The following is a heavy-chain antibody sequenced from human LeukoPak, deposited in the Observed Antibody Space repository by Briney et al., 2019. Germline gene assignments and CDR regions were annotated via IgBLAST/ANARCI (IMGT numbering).Heavy chain of an antibody. V-gene: IGHV3-33*01. CDR3: TRGQWMCARSPGWTDSFDI. D-gene: IGHD1-1*01. CDR2: IWYDGSNK. CDR1: GFTFSSYG. J-gene: IGHJ3*02. Sequence: PGGSLRLSCAASGFTFSSYGMHWVRQAPGKGLEWVAVIWYDGSNKYYADSVKGRFTISRDNSKNMLYLHMNSLRVEDSAVYYCTRGQWMCARSPGWTDSFDIWGQGTMVTVSS.